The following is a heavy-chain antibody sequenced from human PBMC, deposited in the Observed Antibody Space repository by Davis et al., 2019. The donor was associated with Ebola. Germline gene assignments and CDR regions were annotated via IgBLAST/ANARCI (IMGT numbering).Heavy chain of an antibody. CDR1: GGSFSGYY. Sequence: SETLSLTCAVYGGSFSGYYWSWIRQPPGKGLEWIGEINRSGSTNYNPSLKSRVTISVDTSKNQFSLKLSSVTAADTAVYYCARTSSELDVWGQGTTVTVSS. CDR2: INRSGST. V-gene: IGHV4-34*01. D-gene: IGHD1-14*01. CDR3: ARTSSELDV. J-gene: IGHJ6*02.